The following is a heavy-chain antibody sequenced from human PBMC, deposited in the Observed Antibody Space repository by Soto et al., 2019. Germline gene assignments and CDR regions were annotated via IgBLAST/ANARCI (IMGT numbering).Heavy chain of an antibody. J-gene: IGHJ6*02. CDR2: IDPSDSYT. CDR1: GYSFTSYW. D-gene: IGHD1-26*01. V-gene: IGHV5-10-1*01. CDR3: ARHGVVGATSGSYYYYGMDV. Sequence: GESLKISCNGSGYSFTSYWISWVRQMPGKGLEWMGRIDPSDSYTNYSPSFQGHVTISADKSISTAYLQWSSLKASDTAMYYCARHGVVGATSGSYYYYGMDVWGQGTTVTVSS.